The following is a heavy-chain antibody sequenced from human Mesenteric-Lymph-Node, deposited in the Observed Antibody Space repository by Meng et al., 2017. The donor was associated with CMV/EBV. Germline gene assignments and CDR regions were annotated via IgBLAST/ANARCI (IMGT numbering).Heavy chain of an antibody. CDR1: GGSISRTTFF. CDR3: ARSLGYCSSTNCVGSFFDY. V-gene: IGHV4-61*03. D-gene: IGHD2-2*01. Sequence: SETLSLTCTVSGGSISRTTFFWNWIRQPPGKGLEWIGHVYYSGTTNYNPSLRSRVTISVDTSKKHFSLRLSSVSAADTAVYYCARSLGYCSSTNCVGSFFDYWGQGTVVTVSS. CDR2: VYYSGTT. J-gene: IGHJ4*02.